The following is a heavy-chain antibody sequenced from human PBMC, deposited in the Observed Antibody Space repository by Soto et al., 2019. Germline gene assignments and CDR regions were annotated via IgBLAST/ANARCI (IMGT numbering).Heavy chain of an antibody. CDR1: GFSLTTTGVG. J-gene: IGHJ4*02. D-gene: IGHD1-26*01. Sequence: GPTLVNPTETLTLTCTFSGFSLTTTGVGVGWIRQPPGKALEWLAVVFWDGGERYSPSLKSRVTITKDTSKDQVVFTMTNMDPADTATYYCTQVYGSGSWGWYFHSWGQGTLVTV. V-gene: IGHV2-5*02. CDR2: VFWDGGE. CDR3: TQVYGSGSWGWYFHS.